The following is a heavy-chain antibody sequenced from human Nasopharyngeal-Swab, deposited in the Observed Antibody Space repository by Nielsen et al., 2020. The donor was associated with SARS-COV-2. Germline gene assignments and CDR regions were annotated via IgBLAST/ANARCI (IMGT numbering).Heavy chain of an antibody. CDR3: ARGDSSSSMGVDY. Sequence: VRQAPGKGLEWVAVISYDGSNKYYADPVKGRFTISRDNSKNTLYLQMNSLRAEDTAVYYCARGDSSSSMGVDYWGQGTLVTVSS. D-gene: IGHD6-6*01. J-gene: IGHJ4*02. CDR2: ISYDGSNK. V-gene: IGHV3-30-3*01.